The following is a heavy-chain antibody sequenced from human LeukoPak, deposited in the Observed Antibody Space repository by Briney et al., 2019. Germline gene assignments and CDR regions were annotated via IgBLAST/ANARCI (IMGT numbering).Heavy chain of an antibody. CDR2: IYYSGRT. CDR1: GVSISSSNYY. Sequence: SETLSLTCTVCGVSISSSNYYWGWIRQPPGKGLEWIGSIYYSGRTYYNPSLKSRVTISVDTSKNQCSLKLSSVTAADTAVYYCASHHDYGDHDYWGQGTLVTVSS. D-gene: IGHD4-17*01. CDR3: ASHHDYGDHDY. V-gene: IGHV4-39*01. J-gene: IGHJ4*02.